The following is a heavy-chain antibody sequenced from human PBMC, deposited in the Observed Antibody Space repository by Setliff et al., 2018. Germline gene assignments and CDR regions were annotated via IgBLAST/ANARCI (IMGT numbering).Heavy chain of an antibody. Sequence: ASVKVSCKTSGFGFTTFGFSWVRQAPGQGLEWLGSISPYSGNTNYPQWLQDRVTMTIDTSATTVYMELQSLRSDDTAVYFCTTSRAPRVVLAADFDLWGQGTLVTVS. D-gene: IGHD2-21*01. CDR2: ISPYSGNT. CDR1: GFGFTTFG. J-gene: IGHJ4*02. V-gene: IGHV1-18*01. CDR3: TTSRAPRVVLAADFDL.